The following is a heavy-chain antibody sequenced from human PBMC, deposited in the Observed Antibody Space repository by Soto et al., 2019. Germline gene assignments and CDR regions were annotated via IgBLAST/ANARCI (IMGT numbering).Heavy chain of an antibody. CDR3: AIPTYHSGSSFDY. J-gene: IGHJ4*02. V-gene: IGHV4-59*03. Sequence: PSETLSLTCTVSGGSISTYYWNWIRQTPGKGLEWIGYIHHSGRTNHNPSLRSRVTISVDTSKNQFSLKLTSVTAADSAVYYCAIPTYHSGSSFDYWGPGTLVTGSS. CDR2: IHHSGRT. CDR1: GGSISTYY. D-gene: IGHD2-15*01.